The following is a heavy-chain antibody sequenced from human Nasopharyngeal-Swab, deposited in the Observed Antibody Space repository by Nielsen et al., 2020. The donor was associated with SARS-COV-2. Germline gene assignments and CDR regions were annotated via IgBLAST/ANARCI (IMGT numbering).Heavy chain of an antibody. D-gene: IGHD2-2*01. CDR2: MGKSGGTT. CDR3: ARVLGSTSYYNWFDP. J-gene: IGHJ5*02. V-gene: IGHV3-48*03. Sequence: WIRQPPGKGLEWIAFMGKSGGTTSYADSVKGRFTISRDNAKNSLYLQMNSLRAEDTAVYYCARVLGSTSYYNWFDPWGQGTLVTVSS.